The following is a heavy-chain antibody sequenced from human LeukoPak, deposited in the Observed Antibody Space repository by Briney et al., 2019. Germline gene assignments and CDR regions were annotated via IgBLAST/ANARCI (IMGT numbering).Heavy chain of an antibody. J-gene: IGHJ5*01. CDR2: IIVIFGTP. CDR3: ARDVDSSMVTNWFDS. V-gene: IGHV1-69*13. Sequence: GASVKVSGKASGGTFSSYPFSWVRQAPGQGLEWLGGIIVIFGTPNYPQKFHGRVTITADESTSTVYMELSSLRSEDTAMYYCARDVDSSMVTNWFDSWGQGTLVTVSS. D-gene: IGHD5-18*01. CDR1: GGTFSSYP.